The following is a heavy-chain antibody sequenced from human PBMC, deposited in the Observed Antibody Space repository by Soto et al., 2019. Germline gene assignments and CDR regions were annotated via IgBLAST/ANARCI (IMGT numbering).Heavy chain of an antibody. CDR3: AKVVRAVDIAFDI. D-gene: IGHD3-10*01. CDR2: VRGSGDGT. Sequence: EVQLLESGGGLVQPGGSLRLSCAASGFTCSDYAMNWIRQAPGKGLEWVSAVRGSGDGTWYADSVKGRFTIPRDNSKNTLDLQMTSLRPEDRAVYYCAKVVRAVDIAFDIWGSGTMVTVSS. CDR1: GFTCSDYA. V-gene: IGHV3-23*01. J-gene: IGHJ3*02.